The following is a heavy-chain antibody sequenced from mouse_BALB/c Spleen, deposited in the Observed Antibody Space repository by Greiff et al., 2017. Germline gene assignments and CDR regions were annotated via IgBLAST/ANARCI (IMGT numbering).Heavy chain of an antibody. V-gene: IGHV1-15*01. CDR3: TNGYGLGFAY. J-gene: IGHJ3*01. Sequence: QVQLKQSGAELVRPGASVTLSCKASGYTFTDYEMHWVKQTPVHGLEWIGAIDPETGGTAYNQKFKGKATLTADKSSSTAYMELRSLTSEDSAVYYCTNGYGLGFAYWGQGTLVTVSA. CDR1: GYTFTDYE. CDR2: IDPETGGT. D-gene: IGHD2-2*01.